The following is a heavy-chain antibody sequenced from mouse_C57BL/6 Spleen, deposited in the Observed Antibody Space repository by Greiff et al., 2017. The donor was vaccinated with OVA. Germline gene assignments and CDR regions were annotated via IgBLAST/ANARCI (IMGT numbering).Heavy chain of an antibody. CDR1: GFSLTSYG. J-gene: IGHJ2*01. D-gene: IGHD4-1*01. CDR3: ARNLGRTGFDY. Sequence: QVQLQQSGPGLVQPSPSLSITCTVSGFSLTSYGVHWVRQSPGKGLEWLGVIWRGGSTAYNAAFISRLSISKDNSQSQVFFNMNSLRGDDTAIYYCARNLGRTGFDYWGQGTTLTVSA. CDR2: IWRGGST. V-gene: IGHV2-2*01.